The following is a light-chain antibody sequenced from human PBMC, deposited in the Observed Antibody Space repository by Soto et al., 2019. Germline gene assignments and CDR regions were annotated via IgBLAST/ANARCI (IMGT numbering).Light chain of an antibody. V-gene: IGKV1D-12*01. CDR3: QPANCFPFT. CDR1: QGISSW. Sequence: DIQMTQSPSSVSASVGDRVTITCRASQGISSWLGWYQQKPGKAPKLLIYSASSLQSGVPSRFSGSGSGTDYTLHPSSLHPEDFETYYYQPANCFPFTFGGGTKVEIK. CDR2: SAS. J-gene: IGKJ4*01.